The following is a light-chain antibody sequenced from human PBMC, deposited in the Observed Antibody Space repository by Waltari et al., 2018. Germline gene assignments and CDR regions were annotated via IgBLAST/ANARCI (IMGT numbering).Light chain of an antibody. CDR1: QSVDSN. CDR2: GAS. CDR3: QQYSSWPLWT. Sequence: PGEEATLSCRASQSVDSNLAWYQQKPGQAPTLIIFGASGRATGVPARFSGSGTGTEYTLTIGSLQSEDSAVYYCQQYSSWPLWTFGQGTKVEIK. V-gene: IGKV3-15*01. J-gene: IGKJ1*01.